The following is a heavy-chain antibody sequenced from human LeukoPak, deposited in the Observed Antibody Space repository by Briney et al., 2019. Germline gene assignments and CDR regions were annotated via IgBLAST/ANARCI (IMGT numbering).Heavy chain of an antibody. Sequence: SETLSLTCTVSGGSISSYYWSWIRQPPGKGLEWIGYIYYSGSTNYNPSLKSRVTISVDTSKNQFSLKLSSVTAADTAVYYCARVISDYVWGSYPDYWGQGTLVTVSS. J-gene: IGHJ4*02. D-gene: IGHD3-16*02. CDR1: GGSISSYY. CDR3: ARVISDYVWGSYPDY. CDR2: IYYSGST. V-gene: IGHV4-59*01.